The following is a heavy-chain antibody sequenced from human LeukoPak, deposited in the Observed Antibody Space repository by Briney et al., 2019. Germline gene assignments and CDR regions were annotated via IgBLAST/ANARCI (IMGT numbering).Heavy chain of an antibody. V-gene: IGHV4-38-2*02. CDR3: AVQYGCVWYFLLDY. Sequence: SETLSLTCTVSGYSISSGYYWGWIRQPPGKGLEWIGSIYHSGSTYYNPSLKSRVTISVDTSKNQFSLKLSSVTAADTAVYYWAVQYGCVWYFLLDYWGQGTLVTVSS. CDR1: GYSISSGYY. D-gene: IGHD6-19*01. CDR2: IYHSGST. J-gene: IGHJ4*02.